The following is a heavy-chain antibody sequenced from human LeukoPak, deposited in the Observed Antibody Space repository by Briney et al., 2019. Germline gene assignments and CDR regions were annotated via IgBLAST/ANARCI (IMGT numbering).Heavy chain of an antibody. CDR2: ISSSSSYI. CDR3: ARDSELGYYYGMDV. J-gene: IGHJ6*02. CDR1: GFTFSSYS. V-gene: IGHV3-21*01. Sequence: PGGSLRLPCAASGFTFSSYSMNWVRQAPGKGLEWVSSISSSSSYIYYADSVKGRFTISRDNAKNSLYLQMNSLGAEDTAVYYCARDSELGYYYGMDVWGQGTTVTVSS. D-gene: IGHD1-26*01.